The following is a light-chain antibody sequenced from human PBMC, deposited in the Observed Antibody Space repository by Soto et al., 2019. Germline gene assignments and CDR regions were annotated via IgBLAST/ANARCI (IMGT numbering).Light chain of an antibody. CDR1: QSISSW. J-gene: IGKJ1*01. CDR3: QHYNPYSRT. Sequence: DIQMTQSPSTLSASVGDRVTITCRASQSISSWLAWYQQKPGKAPKLLIYKASSLESGVPSRFSGSGSGTEFNFTISSRQPDDFATFYCQHYNPYSRTFGQGTKVEIK. V-gene: IGKV1-5*03. CDR2: KAS.